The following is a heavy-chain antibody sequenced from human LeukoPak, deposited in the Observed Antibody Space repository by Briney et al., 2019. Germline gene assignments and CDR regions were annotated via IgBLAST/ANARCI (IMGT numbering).Heavy chain of an antibody. CDR3: AGTVLRFLEWLSPKHYYYYGMDV. CDR1: GGSISSYY. CDR2: IYYSGST. Sequence: PSETLSLTCTVSGGSISSYYWSWVWQPPGKGLEWIGYIYYSGSTNYNPSLKSRVTISVDTSKNQFSLKLSSVTAADTAVYYCAGTVLRFLEWLSPKHYYYYGMDVWGQGTTVTVSS. V-gene: IGHV4-59*01. D-gene: IGHD3-3*01. J-gene: IGHJ6*02.